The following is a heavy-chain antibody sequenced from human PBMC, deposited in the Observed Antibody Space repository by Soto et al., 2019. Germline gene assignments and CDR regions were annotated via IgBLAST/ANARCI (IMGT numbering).Heavy chain of an antibody. D-gene: IGHD3-10*01. CDR1: GFTFSGYA. CDR3: AKSAYVSGTQRFDP. V-gene: IGHV3-23*01. J-gene: IGHJ5*02. CDR2: ISGSGDST. Sequence: VQLLECGGGLVQPGGSLRLSCAASGFTFSGYAVSWVRQAPGKGLEWVSGISGSGDSTYYADSVKGRFTISRDNSKNTLYLQMNSLRAEDTAVYYCAKSAYVSGTQRFDPWGQGTLVTVSS.